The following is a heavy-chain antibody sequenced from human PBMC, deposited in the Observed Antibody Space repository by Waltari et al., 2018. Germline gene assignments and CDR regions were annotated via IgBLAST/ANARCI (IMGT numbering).Heavy chain of an antibody. CDR1: GVSFITSW. CDR3: LRGADL. CDR2: LSSDGSIT. D-gene: IGHD3-3*01. J-gene: IGHJ4*02. Sequence: EVQLVESGGGLVQPGGSLRLSCAASGVSFITSWMHWFRQAPGEGLGWVSRLSSDGSITNYADSVKGRFTISGDSAKNTLYLQMNSLRAEDTAVYYCLRGADLRGQGIPVIVSS. V-gene: IGHV3-74*01.